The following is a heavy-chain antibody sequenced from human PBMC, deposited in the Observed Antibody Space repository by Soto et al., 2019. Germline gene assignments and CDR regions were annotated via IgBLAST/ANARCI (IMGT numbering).Heavy chain of an antibody. D-gene: IGHD3-9*01. Sequence: SGPTLVNPTETLTLTCPASGFSLTTGKMGVSWIRQPPGKALEWLAHIFSDNERSYSTSLQGRLTISKDTSGSQVVLSMTNVDPVDTATYYCARMKVDSYQFYYAMDVWGQGTTVTVSS. CDR1: GFSLTTGKMG. V-gene: IGHV2-26*01. J-gene: IGHJ6*02. CDR3: ARMKVDSYQFYYAMDV. CDR2: IFSDNER.